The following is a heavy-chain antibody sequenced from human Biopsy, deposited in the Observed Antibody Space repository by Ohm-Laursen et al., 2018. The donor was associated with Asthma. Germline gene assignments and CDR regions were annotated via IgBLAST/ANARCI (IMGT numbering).Heavy chain of an antibody. D-gene: IGHD3-16*01. J-gene: IGHJ4*02. V-gene: IGHV4-61*01. CDR3: ARRGGVRRYFDY. Sequence: SDTLSLTCTVSGGSVSTGSYYWSWIRQPPGKGLEWLGYIYYTGSDNYNPSLKSRVTISVDTSKNQFSLKLSSVTAADTAVYFCARRGGVRRYFDYWGQGTLVTVSS. CDR1: GGSVSTGSYY. CDR2: IYYTGSD.